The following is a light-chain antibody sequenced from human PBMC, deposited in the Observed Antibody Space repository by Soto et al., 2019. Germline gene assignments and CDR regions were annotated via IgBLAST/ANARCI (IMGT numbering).Light chain of an antibody. CDR2: SAS. J-gene: IGKJ3*01. Sequence: IQLTQSPSSLSASVEDTVTITCRASQAMGSYFAWYQQRPGTAPKLLIYSASTLHSGVPSRFSGSGSGTDFTLTISSLQPEDFATYYCQQVDSYPRTFGPGTTVEI. CDR1: QAMGSY. CDR3: QQVDSYPRT. V-gene: IGKV1-9*01.